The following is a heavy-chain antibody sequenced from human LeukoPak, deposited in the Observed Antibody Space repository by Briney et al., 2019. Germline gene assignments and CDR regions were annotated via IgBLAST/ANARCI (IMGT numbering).Heavy chain of an antibody. Sequence: AGTLRLTCAASGFTFSNAWMSWVRQAPGKGLEWVSSISSSSSYIYYADSVKGRFTISRDNAKNSLYLQMNSLRAEDTAVYYCARDGGIAVAGTFDYWGQGTLVTVSS. V-gene: IGHV3-21*01. CDR2: ISSSSSYI. CDR3: ARDGGIAVAGTFDY. CDR1: GFTFSNAW. J-gene: IGHJ4*02. D-gene: IGHD6-19*01.